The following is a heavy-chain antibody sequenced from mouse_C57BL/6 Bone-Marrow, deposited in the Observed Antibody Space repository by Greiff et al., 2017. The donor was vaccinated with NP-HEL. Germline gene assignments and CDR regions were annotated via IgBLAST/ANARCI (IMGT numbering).Heavy chain of an antibody. CDR2: IRSKSNNYAT. Sequence: EVKLMESGGGLVQPKGSLKLSCAASGFSFNTYAMNWVRQAPGKGLEWVARIRSKSNNYATYYADSVKDRFTISRDDSESMLYLQMNNLKTEDTAMYYCVGGDGYYCAMDYWGQGTSVTVSS. CDR3: VGGDGYYCAMDY. D-gene: IGHD2-3*01. V-gene: IGHV10-1*01. CDR1: GFSFNTYA. J-gene: IGHJ4*01.